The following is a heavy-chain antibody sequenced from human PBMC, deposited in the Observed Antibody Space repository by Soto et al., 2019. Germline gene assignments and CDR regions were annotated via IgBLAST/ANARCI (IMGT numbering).Heavy chain of an antibody. CDR2: IIPIFGTA. V-gene: IGHV1-69*12. CDR1: GGTFSSYA. CDR3: AREGDSVLVPAATYTGFDP. J-gene: IGHJ5*02. D-gene: IGHD2-2*01. Sequence: QVQLVQSGAEVKKPGSSVKVSCKASGGTFSSYAISWVRQAPGQGLEWMGGIIPIFGTANYAQKFQGRVTIPADESRSTASMELSSLTSEDTAVYYWAREGDSVLVPAATYTGFDPWGQGTLVTVSS.